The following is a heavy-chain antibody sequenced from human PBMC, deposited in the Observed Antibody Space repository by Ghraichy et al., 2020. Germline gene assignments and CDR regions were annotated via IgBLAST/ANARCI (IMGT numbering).Heavy chain of an antibody. J-gene: IGHJ6*02. D-gene: IGHD1-1*01. V-gene: IGHV1-2*06. CDR2: INPNSGDT. CDR1: GYSFIGYD. CDR3: ARDPRYNWNDDEYYYYYGMDV. Sequence: ASVKVSCEASGYSFIGYDLHWVRQAPGQGLEWMGRINPNSGDTNYAQRFQGRVTLTRDMSISTAYMELSRLRSDDAAVYYCARDPRYNWNDDEYYYYYGMDVWCQGTTVTVSS.